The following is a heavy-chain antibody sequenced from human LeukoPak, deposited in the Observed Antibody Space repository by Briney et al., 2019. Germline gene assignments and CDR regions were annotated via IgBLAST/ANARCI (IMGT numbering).Heavy chain of an antibody. CDR2: ISAYNGNT. J-gene: IGHJ4*02. D-gene: IGHD6-19*01. Sequence: EASVNVSCKASGYTFTSYGISWVRQAPGQGLEWMGWISAYNGNTNYAQKLQGRVTMTTDTSTSTAYMELRSLRSDDTAVYYCARLYSSGWSPYYFDYWGQGTLVTVSS. CDR1: GYTFTSYG. CDR3: ARLYSSGWSPYYFDY. V-gene: IGHV1-18*01.